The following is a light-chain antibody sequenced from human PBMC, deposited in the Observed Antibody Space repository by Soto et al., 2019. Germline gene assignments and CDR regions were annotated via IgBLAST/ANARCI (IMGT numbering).Light chain of an antibody. CDR2: RDR. CDR3: QVWDSNTVV. Sequence: SYELTQPLSVSVGLGQTARITCEENNIESKNVNRYQQKPGQAPVVVMYRDRKRPSGVPERFSGSNSGNTATLTISEAQAGDEADYFCQVWDSNTVVFGGGTKVTVL. V-gene: IGLV3-9*01. J-gene: IGLJ2*01. CDR1: NIESKN.